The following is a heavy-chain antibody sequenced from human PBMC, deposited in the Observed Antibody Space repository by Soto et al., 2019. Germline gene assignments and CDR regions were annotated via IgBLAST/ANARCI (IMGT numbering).Heavy chain of an antibody. CDR1: GFTFSSYG. J-gene: IGHJ4*02. Sequence: EVQLLESGGGSVQPGGSLRLSCAASGFTFSSYGMSWVRQAPGKGLEWVSGISGSGGSTYYADSVKGRFTISRDNSKNTLYLQMNSLRGEDTAVYYCAKRTTDWYNHFDSWGQGTLVTVSS. CDR2: ISGSGGST. CDR3: AKRTTDWYNHFDS. V-gene: IGHV3-23*01. D-gene: IGHD1-1*01.